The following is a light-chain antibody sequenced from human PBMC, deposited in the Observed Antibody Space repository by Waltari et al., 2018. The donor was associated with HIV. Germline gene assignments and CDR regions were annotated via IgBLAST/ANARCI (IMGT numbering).Light chain of an antibody. Sequence: DIQMTQSPSSLSASVGDRVTITCRASQSIDYYSNWYQQKPGKAPNLLIHAASTLQSGVPSRFSGSGSGTDFTLTISSLQPEDFATYYCQQSYITPRTFGLGTKVEI. CDR1: QSIDYY. CDR2: AAS. J-gene: IGKJ1*01. V-gene: IGKV1-39*01. CDR3: QQSYITPRT.